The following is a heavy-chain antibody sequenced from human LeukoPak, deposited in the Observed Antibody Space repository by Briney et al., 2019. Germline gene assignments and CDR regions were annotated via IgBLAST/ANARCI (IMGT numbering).Heavy chain of an antibody. CDR2: IYTSGNT. D-gene: IGHD1-26*01. J-gene: IGHJ1*01. CDR1: GGSVSSEC. V-gene: IGHV4-4*07. Sequence: SETLAVTCTVAGGSVSSECWCWIWQPAGKGLEWIGRIYTSGNTNYNPSLKSRVTMSVDTSKKQFSLKLSSVTAADTAVYYCARSGSWHEYFQYWGQGTLVTVSS. CDR3: ARSGSWHEYFQY.